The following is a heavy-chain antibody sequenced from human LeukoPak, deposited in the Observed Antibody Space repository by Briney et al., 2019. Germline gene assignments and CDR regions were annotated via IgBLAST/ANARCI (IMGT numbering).Heavy chain of an antibody. Sequence: GGSLRLSCAAPGFTFSNYVMSWVRQAPGKGLEWVSAISSSGGSTYYADSVKGRFTISRDNSKNTLYLQMNSLRAGDTAVYYCAKEPPDSTPGNYFDYWGQGTLVTVSS. CDR2: ISSSGGST. CDR1: GFTFSNYV. J-gene: IGHJ4*02. CDR3: AKEPPDSTPGNYFDY. V-gene: IGHV3-23*01. D-gene: IGHD5/OR15-5a*01.